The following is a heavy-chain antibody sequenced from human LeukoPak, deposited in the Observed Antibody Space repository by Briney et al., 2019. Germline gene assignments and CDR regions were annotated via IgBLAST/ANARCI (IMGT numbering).Heavy chain of an antibody. V-gene: IGHV3-30-3*01. CDR2: ISYDGSNK. CDR1: GFTFSSYA. Sequence: GGSLRLSCAASGFTFSSYAMHWVRQAPGKGLEWVAVISYDGSNKYYADSVKGRFTISRDNSKNTLYLQMNSLRAEDTAVYYCARDFGDYYDSSGYDYWGQGTLVTVSS. D-gene: IGHD3-22*01. CDR3: ARDFGDYYDSSGYDY. J-gene: IGHJ4*02.